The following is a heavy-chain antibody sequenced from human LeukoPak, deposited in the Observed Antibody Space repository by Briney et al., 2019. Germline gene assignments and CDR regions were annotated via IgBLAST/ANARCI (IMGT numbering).Heavy chain of an antibody. D-gene: IGHD3-10*01. Sequence: ASVKVSCKASGYTVTGYYMHWVRQAPGQGLEWMGWINPNSGGTNYAQKFQGRVTMTRDTSISTAYMELSRLRSDDTAVYYCARGPSTGWFGELFYYDYWGQGTLVTVSS. CDR3: ARGPSTGWFGELFYYDY. CDR2: INPNSGGT. V-gene: IGHV1-2*02. J-gene: IGHJ4*02. CDR1: GYTVTGYY.